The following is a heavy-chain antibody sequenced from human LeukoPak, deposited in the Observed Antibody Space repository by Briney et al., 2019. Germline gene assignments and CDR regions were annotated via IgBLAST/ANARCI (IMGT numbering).Heavy chain of an antibody. D-gene: IGHD5-24*01. J-gene: IGHJ4*02. CDR1: GESFSGYY. CDR3: ARQYGRDGYNL. V-gene: IGHV4-34*01. Sequence: SETLSLTCAVFGESFSGYYWTCIRQPPGKGLEWIGEINHSGFTNYTPSLKSRVTISVNTSKNQFSLKLSSVTAADTAVYYCARQYGRDGYNLWGQGTLVTVSS. CDR2: INHSGFT.